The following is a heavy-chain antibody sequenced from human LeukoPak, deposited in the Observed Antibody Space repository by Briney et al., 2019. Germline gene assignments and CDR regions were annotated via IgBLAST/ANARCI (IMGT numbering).Heavy chain of an antibody. Sequence: ASVTVSCTASGYIFTTYGFSWVRQAPGQGLEWMGWISAYNGNTNYAQRLQGRVTTTTDTSTSTVYMELRSLRSDDTAVYYCARDKNWKPDYWGQGTLVTVSS. CDR2: ISAYNGNT. J-gene: IGHJ4*02. D-gene: IGHD1-1*01. V-gene: IGHV1-18*01. CDR3: ARDKNWKPDY. CDR1: GYIFTTYG.